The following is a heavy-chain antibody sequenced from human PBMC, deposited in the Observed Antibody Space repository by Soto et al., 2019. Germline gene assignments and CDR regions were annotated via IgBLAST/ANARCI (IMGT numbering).Heavy chain of an antibody. CDR1: GFTVSSNY. CDR2: IYSGGST. D-gene: IGHD6-13*01. Sequence: PGGSLSLSCTASGFTVSSNYMSWVRQAPGKGLEWVSVIYSGGSTYYADSVKGRFTISRDNSKNTLYLQMNSLRAEDTAVYYCASYLPIRGSSRYRYYFDYWGQGTLVTVSS. CDR3: ASYLPIRGSSRYRYYFDY. V-gene: IGHV3-53*01. J-gene: IGHJ4*02.